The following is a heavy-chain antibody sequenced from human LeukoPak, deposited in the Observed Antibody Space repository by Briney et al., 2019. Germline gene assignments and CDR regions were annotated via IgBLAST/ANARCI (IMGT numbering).Heavy chain of an antibody. CDR2: MSAGNGNT. Sequence: ASVKVSCKASGYTFTSYAIHWVRQAPGQRLERMGWMSAGNGNTKYSQNFQGRVTFISNTSATTAFMELSSLRSEDAAVYYCARDSGSGNNDYWGQGTLVTVSS. V-gene: IGHV1-3*01. D-gene: IGHD1-26*01. CDR1: GYTFTSYA. J-gene: IGHJ4*02. CDR3: ARDSGSGNNDY.